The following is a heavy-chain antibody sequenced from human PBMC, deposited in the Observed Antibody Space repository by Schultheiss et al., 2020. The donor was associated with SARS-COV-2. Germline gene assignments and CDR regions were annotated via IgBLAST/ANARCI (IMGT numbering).Heavy chain of an antibody. J-gene: IGHJ4*02. Sequence: ASVKVSCKASGYTFTDYWLHWVRQAPGQGPEWMGWINPNSGGTNYAQKFQGWVTMTRDTSISTAYMELSSLRSEDTAVYYCARSGGDNGGLLDYWGQGTLVTVSS. CDR3: ARSGGDNGGLLDY. V-gene: IGHV1-2*04. CDR1: GYTFTDYW. CDR2: INPNSGGT. D-gene: IGHD4-23*01.